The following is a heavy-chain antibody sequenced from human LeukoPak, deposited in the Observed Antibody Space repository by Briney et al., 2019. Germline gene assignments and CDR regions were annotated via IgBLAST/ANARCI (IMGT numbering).Heavy chain of an antibody. Sequence: SETLSLTCTVSGGSISSYYWSWIRQPPGKGLEWIGYIYYSGSTNYNPSFKSRVTISVDTSKNQFSLKLSSVTAADTAVYYCAREGDSSGYYFSYWGQGTLVTVSS. D-gene: IGHD3-22*01. CDR3: AREGDSSGYYFSY. V-gene: IGHV4-59*01. CDR1: GGSISSYY. CDR2: IYYSGST. J-gene: IGHJ4*02.